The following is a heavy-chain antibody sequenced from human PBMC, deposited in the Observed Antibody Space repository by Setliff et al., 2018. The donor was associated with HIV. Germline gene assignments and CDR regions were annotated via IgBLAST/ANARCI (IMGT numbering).Heavy chain of an antibody. CDR1: GVSISGPIGITYY. CDR2: IHYSRGS. CDR3: ASSSGWYGAAQFDP. Sequence: PSETLSLTCSVSGVSISGPIGITYYWDWLRQPPGKGLEWIGNIHYSRGSSYNASLKSRVTISLDTSKNHFSLKLSSLTAADTAVYYCASSSGWYGAAQFDPWGQGTRVTVSS. D-gene: IGHD6-19*01. J-gene: IGHJ5*02. V-gene: IGHV4-39*02.